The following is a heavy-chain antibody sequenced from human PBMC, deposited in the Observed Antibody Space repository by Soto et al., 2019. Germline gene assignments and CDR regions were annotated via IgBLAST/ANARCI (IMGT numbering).Heavy chain of an antibody. Sequence: EVQLVESGGGLVQPGGSLRLSCAASGFTFSTYTMKWVRQAPGKGLEWVSSISSGSSYIYYADSVRGRFTISRDNAKNSLFLQVNSLRAEDTAVYYCARVINQQLVGTGDYWGQGTLVTVSS. V-gene: IGHV3-21*01. D-gene: IGHD6-13*01. CDR1: GFTFSTYT. CDR3: ARVINQQLVGTGDY. J-gene: IGHJ4*02. CDR2: ISSGSSYI.